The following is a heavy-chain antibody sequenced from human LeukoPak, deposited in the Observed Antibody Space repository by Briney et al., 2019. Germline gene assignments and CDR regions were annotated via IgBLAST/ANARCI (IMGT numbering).Heavy chain of an antibody. J-gene: IGHJ4*02. CDR1: GYTFNSYH. Sequence: GASVKVSCKASGYTFNSYHMHWVRQAPGQGLEWMGIIKASGRTTSYAQKFQGRVTMTRDMSTSTVYMELSSLTSEDTAVYYCARTSSKWDHTYDYWGQGTLVTVSS. V-gene: IGHV1-46*02. CDR3: ARTSSKWDHTYDY. D-gene: IGHD1-26*01. CDR2: IKASGRTT.